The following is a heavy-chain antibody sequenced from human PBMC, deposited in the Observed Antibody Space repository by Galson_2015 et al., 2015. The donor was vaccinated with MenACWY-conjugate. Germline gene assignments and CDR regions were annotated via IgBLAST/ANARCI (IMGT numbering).Heavy chain of an antibody. D-gene: IGHD6-19*01. Sequence: SLRLSCAASGFTFSLYSMNWVRQAPGKGLEWISYISTSSSTIYYVDSVKGRFTISRDNAKNSLYLQMDSLRAEDTAVYYCARAYSSGWYRNFLDSWGQGTLVTVSS. CDR2: ISTSSSTI. J-gene: IGHJ5*01. V-gene: IGHV3-48*01. CDR3: ARAYSSGWYRNFLDS. CDR1: GFTFSLYS.